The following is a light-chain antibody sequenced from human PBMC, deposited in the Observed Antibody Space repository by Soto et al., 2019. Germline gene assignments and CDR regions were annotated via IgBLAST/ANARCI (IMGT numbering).Light chain of an antibody. Sequence: QPVLTQSPSASASLGASVKLTCTLSSGHSSYAIAWHQQQPEKGPRYLMRLNSDGSHSNGDWIPDRFSGSSSGAERYLTISSLQSEHEADYYCQTWGTGLYVVFGGGTKLTVL. J-gene: IGLJ2*01. CDR2: LNSDGSH. V-gene: IGLV4-69*01. CDR1: SGHSSYA. CDR3: QTWGTGLYVV.